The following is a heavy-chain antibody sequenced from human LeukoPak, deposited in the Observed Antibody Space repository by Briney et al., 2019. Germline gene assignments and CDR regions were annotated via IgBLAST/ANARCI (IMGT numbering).Heavy chain of an antibody. CDR2: INHRGSP. CDR3: ARGSGLDIVVVPAVPKPYYYYMDV. V-gene: IGHV4-34*01. D-gene: IGHD2-2*03. Sequence: KASETLSLTCAVYGGSFSGYYWSWIRQPPGKGLEWIGEINHRGSPKYNPSLKSRVTISVDTSKKQFSLKLSSVTAADTAVYYCARGSGLDIVVVPAVPKPYYYYMDVWGKGTTVTVSS. J-gene: IGHJ6*03. CDR1: GGSFSGYY.